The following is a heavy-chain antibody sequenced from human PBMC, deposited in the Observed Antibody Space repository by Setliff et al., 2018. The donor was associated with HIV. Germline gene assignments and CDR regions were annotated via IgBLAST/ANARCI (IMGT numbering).Heavy chain of an antibody. CDR1: GFTFSSYG. Sequence: GGSLRLSCAASGFTFSSYGMHWVCQAPGKGLEWVAFIHSDGSNKYYADSVKGRFTISRDNSKNTLYLQMNSLRAEDTAVYYCAKDLGMVAAGAGFWGQGTLVTVSS. D-gene: IGHD2-15*01. CDR3: AKDLGMVAAGAGF. V-gene: IGHV3-30*02. J-gene: IGHJ1*01. CDR2: IHSDGSNK.